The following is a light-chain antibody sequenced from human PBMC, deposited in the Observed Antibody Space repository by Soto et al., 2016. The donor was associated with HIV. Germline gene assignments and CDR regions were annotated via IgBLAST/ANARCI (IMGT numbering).Light chain of an antibody. CDR3: QQLNSYPPFT. CDR1: QGISSY. CDR2: AAS. Sequence: DIQMTQSPSSLSLSIGDRVTITCRASQGISSYLAWYQQKPGKAPKLLIYAASTLQSGVPSRFSGSGSGTEFTLTISSLQPEDFATYYCQQLNSYPPFTFGPGTKVDIK. J-gene: IGKJ3*01. V-gene: IGKV1-9*01.